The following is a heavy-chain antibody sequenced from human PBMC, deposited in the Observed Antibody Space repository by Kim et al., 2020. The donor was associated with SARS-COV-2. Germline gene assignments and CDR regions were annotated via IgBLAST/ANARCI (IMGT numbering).Heavy chain of an antibody. Sequence: SETLSLTCAVYGGSFSGYYWSWIRQPPGKGLEWIGEINHSGSTNYNPSLKSRVTISVDTSKNQFSLKLSSVTAADTAVYYCARDTYYGSGSYYRVAVRRYGMDVWGQGTTVTVSS. CDR2: INHSGST. J-gene: IGHJ6*02. CDR1: GGSFSGYY. D-gene: IGHD3-10*01. V-gene: IGHV4-34*01. CDR3: ARDTYYGSGSYYRVAVRRYGMDV.